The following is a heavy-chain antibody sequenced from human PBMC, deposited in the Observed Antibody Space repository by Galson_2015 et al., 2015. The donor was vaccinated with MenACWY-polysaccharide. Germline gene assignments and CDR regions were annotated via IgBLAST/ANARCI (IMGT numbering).Heavy chain of an antibody. J-gene: IGHJ4*02. Sequence: SLRLSCAASGFTFSSYAMHWVRQAPGKGLEWVAVISYDGSNKYYADSVKGRFTISRDNSKNTLYLQMNSLRAEDTAVYYCARSLKAAGDYFDYWGQGTLVTVSS. D-gene: IGHD6-13*01. CDR3: ARSLKAAGDYFDY. CDR2: ISYDGSNK. V-gene: IGHV3-30-3*01. CDR1: GFTFSSYA.